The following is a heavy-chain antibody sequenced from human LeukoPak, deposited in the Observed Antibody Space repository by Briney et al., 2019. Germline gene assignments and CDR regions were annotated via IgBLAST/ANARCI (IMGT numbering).Heavy chain of an antibody. CDR3: ASPYYYDGSSYYHFFDH. V-gene: IGHV3-30*02. D-gene: IGHD3-22*01. CDR1: GFTFSSYG. CDR2: IRYDGTNK. Sequence: GGSLRLSCAGSGFTFSSYGMHWVRQAPGKGLEWVAFIRYDGTNKFYADSVKGRFTISRDNSRNTLYLQMNNLRTEDTAVYYCASPYYYDGSSYYHFFDHWGQGTLVTVSS. J-gene: IGHJ4*02.